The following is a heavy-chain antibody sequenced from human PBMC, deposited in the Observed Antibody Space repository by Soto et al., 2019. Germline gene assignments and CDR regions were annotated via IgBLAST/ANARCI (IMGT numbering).Heavy chain of an antibody. V-gene: IGHV3-21*01. CDR1: GFTFSSYS. CDR2: ISSSSSYI. CDR3: ARDSWNYQSPPEKMSNDY. Sequence: PGGSLRLSCAASGFTFSSYSMNWVRQATGKGLEWVSSISSSSSYIYYADSVKGRFTISRDNAKNSLYLQMNSLRAEDTAVYYCARDSWNYQSPPEKMSNDYWGQGTLVTVSS. D-gene: IGHD1-7*01. J-gene: IGHJ4*02.